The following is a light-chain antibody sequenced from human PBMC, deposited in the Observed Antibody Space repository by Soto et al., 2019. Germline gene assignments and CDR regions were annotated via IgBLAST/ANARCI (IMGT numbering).Light chain of an antibody. Sequence: IVLTQSPGTLSFSPGERATLAWRASQSVSSSYLGWYQQKPGQAPRLLFYHASRRATGTPDRFSVSGSGTDFTLTISRLEPEDFAVYYCQQYGSSPRTFGQGTRLEIK. V-gene: IGKV3-20*01. CDR1: QSVSSSY. CDR2: HAS. J-gene: IGKJ5*01. CDR3: QQYGSSPRT.